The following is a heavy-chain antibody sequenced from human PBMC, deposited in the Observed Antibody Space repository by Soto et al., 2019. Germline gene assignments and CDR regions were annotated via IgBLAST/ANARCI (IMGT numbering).Heavy chain of an antibody. Sequence: QVQLVESGGGVVQPGRSLRLSCAASGFTFSSYGMHWVRQAPGKGLEWVAVISYDGSNKYYADSVKSRFTISRDNSKNTLYLQMNSLRAEDTAVYYCANSPPLKGDSSNYYYGMDVWGQGTTVTVSS. J-gene: IGHJ6*02. D-gene: IGHD6-19*01. CDR3: ANSPPLKGDSSNYYYGMDV. CDR1: GFTFSSYG. V-gene: IGHV3-30*18. CDR2: ISYDGSNK.